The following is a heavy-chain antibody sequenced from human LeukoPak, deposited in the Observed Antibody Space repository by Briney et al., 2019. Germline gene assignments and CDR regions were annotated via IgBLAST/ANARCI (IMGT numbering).Heavy chain of an antibody. V-gene: IGHV3-7*01. CDR2: IKQDGSEK. Sequence: GGSLRLSCAASGFTFSSYWMSWVRQAPGKGLEWVANIKQDGSEKYYVDSVKGRFTISRDNAKNSLYLQMNSLRAEDTAVYYCARDGGYSYGTNPFDYWGQGTLVTVSS. CDR3: ARDGGYSYGTNPFDY. J-gene: IGHJ4*02. CDR1: GFTFSSYW. D-gene: IGHD5-18*01.